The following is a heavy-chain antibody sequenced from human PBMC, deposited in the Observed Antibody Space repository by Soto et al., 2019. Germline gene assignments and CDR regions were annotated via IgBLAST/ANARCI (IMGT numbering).Heavy chain of an antibody. CDR2: ISTYTGNT. J-gene: IGHJ6*02. V-gene: IGHV1-18*01. Sequence: QVHLVQSGAAVKKPGASVKVSCKASGYTFTNYDINWVRQAPGQGLEWMGWISTYTGNTNYAQKLQGRVTMTTDTSTSTAYMELRSPRSDDTAVYYCARGYYYGSGRPTPGGMDVWGQGTTVTVSS. D-gene: IGHD3-10*01. CDR1: GYTFTNYD. CDR3: ARGYYYGSGRPTPGGMDV.